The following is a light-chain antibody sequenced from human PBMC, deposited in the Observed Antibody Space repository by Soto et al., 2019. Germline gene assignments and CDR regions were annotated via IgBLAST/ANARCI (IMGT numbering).Light chain of an antibody. V-gene: IGKV3-20*01. CDR3: QQYGSSPIT. CDR2: GAS. CDR1: QSVSNTY. Sequence: EIVLTQSPGTLSLSPGERATLSCRASQSVSNTYLAWYQQKPGQAPRLLIYGASSRATGIPDRFSGSGSGTDFTLTISRLEPEDFAFDYCQQYGSSPITFGQGTRLAIK. J-gene: IGKJ5*01.